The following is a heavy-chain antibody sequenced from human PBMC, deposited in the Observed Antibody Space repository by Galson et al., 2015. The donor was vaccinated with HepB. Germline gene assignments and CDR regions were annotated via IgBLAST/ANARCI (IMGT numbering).Heavy chain of an antibody. D-gene: IGHD2-2*01. CDR3: AKDGQYCSTTTCPFDS. J-gene: IGHJ4*02. CDR1: GFTFNTYD. Sequence: SLRLSCAGSGFTFNTYDMHWVRQAPAKGPEWVAIISYDGGHQYYADSVKGRFTISRDNSKNTLFLQMNSLRAEDTAVYYCAKDGQYCSTTTCPFDSWGLGTLVTVSS. V-gene: IGHV3-30*18. CDR2: ISYDGGHQ.